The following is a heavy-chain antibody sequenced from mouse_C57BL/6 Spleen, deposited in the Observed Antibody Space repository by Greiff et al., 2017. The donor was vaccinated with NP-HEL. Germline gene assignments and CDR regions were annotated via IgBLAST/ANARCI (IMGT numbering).Heavy chain of an antibody. CDR3: AREGDGSGYGYFDY. Sequence: QVQLQQSGAELARPGASVKLSCKASGYTFTSYGISWVKQRPGQGLEWIGEIYPRSGNTYYNEKFKGKATLTADKSSSTAYMELHSLTSEDSAVDFCAREGDGSGYGYFDYWGQGTTLTVSS. J-gene: IGHJ2*01. CDR2: IYPRSGNT. D-gene: IGHD3-2*02. CDR1: GYTFTSYG. V-gene: IGHV1-81*01.